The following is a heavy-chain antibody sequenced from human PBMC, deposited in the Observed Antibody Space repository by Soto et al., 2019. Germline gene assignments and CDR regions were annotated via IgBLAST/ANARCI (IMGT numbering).Heavy chain of an antibody. CDR2: ISWDGGST. CDR3: AREPRKAARHFDY. J-gene: IGHJ4*02. Sequence: EVQLVESGGVVVQPGGSLRLSCAASGFTFDDYAMHWVRQAPGKGLEWVSLISWDGGSTYYADSVKGRFTISRDNSKKSLYLQMNSLRAEDTAVYYCAREPRKAARHFDYWGQGTLVTVSS. D-gene: IGHD6-6*01. CDR1: GFTFDDYA. V-gene: IGHV3-43D*04.